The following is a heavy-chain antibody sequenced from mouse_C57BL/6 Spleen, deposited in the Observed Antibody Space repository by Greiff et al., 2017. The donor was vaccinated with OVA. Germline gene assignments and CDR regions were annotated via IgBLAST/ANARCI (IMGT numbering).Heavy chain of an antibody. CDR3: ARHDPSYSNYVVFDY. J-gene: IGHJ2*01. V-gene: IGHV1-62-2*01. CDR2: FYPGSGRI. Sequence: VQLQQSGAELVKPGASVKLSCKASGYTFTEYTIHWVKQRPGQGLEWIGWFYPGSGRIKYNEKFQGKATLTADTSSSTAYMELSRLTSEDSAVYFCARHDPSYSNYVVFDYWGQGTTLTVSS. D-gene: IGHD2-5*01. CDR1: GYTFTEYT.